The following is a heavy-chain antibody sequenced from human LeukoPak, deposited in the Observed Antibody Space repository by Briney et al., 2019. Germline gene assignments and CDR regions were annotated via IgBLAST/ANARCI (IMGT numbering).Heavy chain of an antibody. D-gene: IGHD3-22*01. CDR2: MIPILGIA. V-gene: IGHV1-69*04. CDR1: GGTFSSYT. Sequence: ASVKVSCXASGGTFSSYTISWVRQAPGQGLEWMGRMIPILGIANYAQKFQGRVTITADKSTSTAYMELSSLRSEDTAVYYCARDRTTTYYYDSSGYEHFDYWGQGTLVTVSS. J-gene: IGHJ4*02. CDR3: ARDRTTTYYYDSSGYEHFDY.